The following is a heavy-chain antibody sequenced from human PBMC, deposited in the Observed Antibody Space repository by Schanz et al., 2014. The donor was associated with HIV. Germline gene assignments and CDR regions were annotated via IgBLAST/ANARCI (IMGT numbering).Heavy chain of an antibody. D-gene: IGHD2-8*01. Sequence: EVQLLESGGGLVQPGGSLRLSCAASGFTFSSYAMIWVRQAPGKGRGWVSTITGSGSHIYYADSVKGRFTISRDNSKNTLSLQLNSLRAEDTAVYYCANSGYCTSGICYTRGNGLDVWGQGTTVTVSS. CDR1: GFTFSSYA. J-gene: IGHJ6*02. CDR3: ANSGYCTSGICYTRGNGLDV. CDR2: ITGSGSHI. V-gene: IGHV3-23*01.